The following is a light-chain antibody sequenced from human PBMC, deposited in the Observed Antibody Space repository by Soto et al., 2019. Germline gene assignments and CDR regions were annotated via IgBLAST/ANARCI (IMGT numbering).Light chain of an antibody. CDR2: GTS. CDR3: QQYGSSALT. CDR1: QSVSSSY. J-gene: IGKJ4*01. Sequence: EIVLTQSPDTLSLSPGERATLSCRASQSVSSSYLVWYQQRPGQPPRLLIYGTSNRAAGIPDRFTGTGSGTDFTLTIYRLEPEDSAVYYCQQYGSSALTFGGGTKVDIK. V-gene: IGKV3-20*01.